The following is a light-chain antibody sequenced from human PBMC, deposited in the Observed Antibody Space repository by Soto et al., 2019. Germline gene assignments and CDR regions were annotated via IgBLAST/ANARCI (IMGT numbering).Light chain of an antibody. V-gene: IGLV2-11*01. CDR3: CSYAGSYTWV. CDR2: DVS. J-gene: IGLJ3*02. Sequence: QSALTQPRSVSGSPGQSVTISCTGTTNDVGDYNYVSWYQQHPGKAPKFMIYDVSKRPSGVPDRFSGSKSGNTASLTISGLQAEDEADYYCCSYAGSYTWVFGGGTKVTVL. CDR1: TNDVGDYNY.